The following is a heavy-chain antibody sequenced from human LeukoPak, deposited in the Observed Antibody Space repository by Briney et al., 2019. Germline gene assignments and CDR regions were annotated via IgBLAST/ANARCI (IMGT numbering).Heavy chain of an antibody. V-gene: IGHV1-2*02. CDR2: INPKNGDT. D-gene: IGHD2-15*01. CDR3: ARVGYCTGDRCYLHFDY. CDR1: GYIFTDYY. J-gene: IGHJ4*02. Sequence: GASLKVSCKASGYIFTDYYIHWMRQAPGQGLEWMGWINPKNGDTNYQGRVTMTRDTSISTVYMELNRLTSDDTALYYCARVGYCTGDRCYLHFDYWGQGTLVTVSS.